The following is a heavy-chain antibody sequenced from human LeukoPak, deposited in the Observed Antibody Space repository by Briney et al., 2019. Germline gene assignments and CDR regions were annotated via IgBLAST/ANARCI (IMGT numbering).Heavy chain of an antibody. Sequence: GGSLILSCAASGFTFSSYGMHWVRQAPGKGLEWVAVISYDGSNKYYADSVKGRFTISRDNSKNTLYLQMNSLRAEDTAVYYCAKDRFKRGYSYGYPFDYWGQGTLVTVSS. V-gene: IGHV3-30*18. CDR2: ISYDGSNK. CDR1: GFTFSSYG. CDR3: AKDRFKRGYSYGYPFDY. J-gene: IGHJ4*02. D-gene: IGHD5-18*01.